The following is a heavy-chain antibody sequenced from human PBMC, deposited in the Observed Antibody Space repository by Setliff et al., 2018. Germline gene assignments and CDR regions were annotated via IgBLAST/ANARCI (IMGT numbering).Heavy chain of an antibody. D-gene: IGHD2-21*02. Sequence: PSETLSLTCTVSGASIYTFYWSWIRQPPGRRLEWIGYVYYSGDTNYNPSLKSRVSISIDTSKNQVSLNLTSVTAADTAVYYCVCLTRRRTEFDYWGQGTLVTVSS. V-gene: IGHV4-59*12. CDR3: VCLTRRRTEFDY. CDR2: VYYSGDT. J-gene: IGHJ4*02. CDR1: GASIYTFY.